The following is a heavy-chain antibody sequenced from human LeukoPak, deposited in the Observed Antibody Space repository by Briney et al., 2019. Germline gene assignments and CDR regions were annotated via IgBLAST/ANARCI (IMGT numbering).Heavy chain of an antibody. CDR1: GYTFTSYG. D-gene: IGHD1-26*01. J-gene: IGHJ4*02. V-gene: IGHV1-18*01. CDR3: ARDVWELPPGGDY. CDR2: ISAYNGNT. Sequence: SVKVSCKASGYTFTSYGISWVRQAPGQGLEWMGWISAYNGNTNYAQKLQGRVSMTTDTSTSTAYMELRSLRSVDTAVYYCARDVWELPPGGDYWGQGTLVTVSS.